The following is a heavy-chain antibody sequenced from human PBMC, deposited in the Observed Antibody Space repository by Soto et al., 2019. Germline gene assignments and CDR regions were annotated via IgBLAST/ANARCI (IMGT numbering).Heavy chain of an antibody. CDR3: ARDNTHYYYMDV. Sequence: QVQLVQSGAEVKKPGSSVKVSCKASGGTFSSYTISWVRQAPGQGLEWMRRIIPILGIANYAQKFQGRVTITADKSTSTAYMELSSLRSEDTAVYYCARDNTHYYYMDVWGKGTTVTVSS. CDR2: IIPILGIA. CDR1: GGTFSSYT. J-gene: IGHJ6*03. V-gene: IGHV1-69*08.